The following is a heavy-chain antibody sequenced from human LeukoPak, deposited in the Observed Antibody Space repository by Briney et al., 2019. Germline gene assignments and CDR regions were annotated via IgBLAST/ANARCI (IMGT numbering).Heavy chain of an antibody. D-gene: IGHD6-13*01. V-gene: IGHV3-30*02. CDR3: AKVXRAAGLISXXNYYXYYYMDX. J-gene: IGHJ6*03. CDR2: IRYDGSNK. CDR1: GFTFSSYG. Sequence: AGGSLRLSCAASGFTFSSYGMHWVRQAPGKGLEWVAFIRYDGSNKYYADSVKGRFTISRDNSKNTLYLQMNSLRAEDTAVYYCAKVXRAAGLISXXNYYXYYYMDXWGKGTTVTXSS.